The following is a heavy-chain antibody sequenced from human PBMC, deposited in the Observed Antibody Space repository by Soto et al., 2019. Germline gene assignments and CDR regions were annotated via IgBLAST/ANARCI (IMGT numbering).Heavy chain of an antibody. V-gene: IGHV5-10-1*03. CDR3: AWRAAAGTTYYFYYGIDV. J-gene: IGHJ6*02. CDR2: IDPSDSYT. CDR1: GYSFTSYW. D-gene: IGHD6-13*01. Sequence: EVQLVQSGAEVKKPGESLRISCKGSGYSFTSYWISWVRQMPGKGLEWMGRIDPSDSYTNYSPSFQGHVTISADKSISTAYLQWSSLKASDTAMYYCAWRAAAGTTYYFYYGIDVWGQGTTVTVSS.